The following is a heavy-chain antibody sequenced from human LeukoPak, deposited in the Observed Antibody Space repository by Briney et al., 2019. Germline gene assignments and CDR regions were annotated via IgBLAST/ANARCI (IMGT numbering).Heavy chain of an antibody. J-gene: IGHJ4*02. D-gene: IGHD2-21*02. Sequence: GGSLRLPCAASGFIFSSYWMSWVRQAPGKGLEWVANIKQDGSEKYYVDSVRGRFTISRDNAKNSLYLQMNSLRAEDTAVYYCAGIEIYCGGDCYSDYWGQGTLVTVSS. V-gene: IGHV3-7*01. CDR1: GFIFSSYW. CDR2: IKQDGSEK. CDR3: AGIEIYCGGDCYSDY.